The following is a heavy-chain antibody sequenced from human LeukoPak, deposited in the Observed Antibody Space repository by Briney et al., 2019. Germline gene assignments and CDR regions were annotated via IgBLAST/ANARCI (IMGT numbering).Heavy chain of an antibody. D-gene: IGHD1-7*01. CDR2: IYYSGST. J-gene: IGHJ4*02. CDR3: VRDRELNY. V-gene: IGHV4-39*07. Sequence: SETLSLTCTVSGGSISSSGYYWGWIRQPPGRGLEWIGNIYYSGSTYYNPSLKSRATISADTSKNQFSLKLSSVTAADTAVYYCVRDRELNYWGQGTLVIVSS. CDR1: GGSISSSGYY.